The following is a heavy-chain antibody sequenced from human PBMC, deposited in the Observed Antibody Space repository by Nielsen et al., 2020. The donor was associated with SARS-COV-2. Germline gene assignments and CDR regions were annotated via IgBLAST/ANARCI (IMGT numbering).Heavy chain of an antibody. J-gene: IGHJ6*02. D-gene: IGHD3-22*01. CDR1: GFTFNNYA. Sequence: GESLKISCAASGFTFNNYAMQWVRQSPGKGLEWVSIISNDGSNKFYSDSVKGRYTVSRDNSRNTLYLQMNSLRVGDTAIYYCAREYFDTDGYSLYGMDVWGQGTTVTVSS. V-gene: IGHV3-30-3*01. CDR3: AREYFDTDGYSLYGMDV. CDR2: ISNDGSNK.